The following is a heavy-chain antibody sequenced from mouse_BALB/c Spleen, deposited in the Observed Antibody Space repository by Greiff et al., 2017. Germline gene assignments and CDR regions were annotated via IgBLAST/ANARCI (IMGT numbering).Heavy chain of an antibody. CDR1: GYSITSDYA. D-gene: IGHD1-1*01. J-gene: IGHJ2*01. CDR3: ARYYYGSSYYFDY. Sequence: VQLKESGPGLVKPSQSLSLTCTVTGYSITSDYAWNWIRQFPGNKLEWMGYISYSGSTSYNPSLKSRISITRDTSKNQFFLQLNSVTTEDTATYYCARYYYGSSYYFDYWGQGTTLTVSS. V-gene: IGHV3-2*02. CDR2: ISYSGST.